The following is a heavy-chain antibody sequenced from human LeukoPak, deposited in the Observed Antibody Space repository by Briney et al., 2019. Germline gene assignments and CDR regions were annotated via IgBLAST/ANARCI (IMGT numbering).Heavy chain of an antibody. J-gene: IGHJ4*02. CDR1: GGSISSYY. Sequence: SETLSLTCTVSGGSISSYYWSWIRQPPGKGLEWIGYIYYSGSTNYNPSLKSRVTISVDTSKNQFSLKLSSVTAADTAVYYCARGGGYDSGFDYWGQGTLVTVSS. D-gene: IGHD5-12*01. V-gene: IGHV4-59*01. CDR3: ARGGGYDSGFDY. CDR2: IYYSGST.